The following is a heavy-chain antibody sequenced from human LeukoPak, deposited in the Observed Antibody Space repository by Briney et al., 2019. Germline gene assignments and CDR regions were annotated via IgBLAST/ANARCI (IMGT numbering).Heavy chain of an antibody. Sequence: PGGSLRLSCAASGFTFSIYGMHCVRQAPGKGLEWVAFIRYDGSNKCYADSVRGRFTISRDNSKNTLYLQMNSLRAEDTAVYYCASAPGAAAPTPDYWGQGTLVTVSS. J-gene: IGHJ4*02. CDR2: IRYDGSNK. CDR3: ASAPGAAAPTPDY. CDR1: GFTFSIYG. V-gene: IGHV3-30*02. D-gene: IGHD6-13*01.